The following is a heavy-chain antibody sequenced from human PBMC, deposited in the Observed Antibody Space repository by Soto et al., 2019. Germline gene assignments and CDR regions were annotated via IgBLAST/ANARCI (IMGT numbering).Heavy chain of an antibody. Sequence: PGGSLRLSCVASGFPFSAYAMNWVRHTPGKGLGGVCGISGSVTTICCAGAVKGRVATSRDSVGITMSLQMNSVRVEDTAVYYWARPVRPLSWFDPWGQGTRVTDSS. J-gene: IGHJ5*02. V-gene: IGHV3-23*01. CDR1: GFPFSAYA. D-gene: IGHD3-10*01. CDR3: ARPVRPLSWFDP. CDR2: ISGSVTTI.